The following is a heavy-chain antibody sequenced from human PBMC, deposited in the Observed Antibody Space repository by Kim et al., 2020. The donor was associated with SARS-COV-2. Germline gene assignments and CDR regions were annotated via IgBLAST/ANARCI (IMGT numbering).Heavy chain of an antibody. CDR1: GDSISRSSNY. Sequence: SETLSLTCTVSGDSISRSSNYWGWIRQPPGKGLEWIGRINYSGNTYYNPSLKSRVTISVDTSKNQFSLKMRSVTAADTAVYYCARLVSENSAVEYWGQGT. CDR2: INYSGNT. V-gene: IGHV4-39*01. J-gene: IGHJ4*02. CDR3: ARLVSENSAVEY.